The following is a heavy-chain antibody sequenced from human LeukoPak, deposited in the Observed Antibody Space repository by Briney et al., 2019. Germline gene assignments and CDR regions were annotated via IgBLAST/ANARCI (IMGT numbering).Heavy chain of an antibody. Sequence: GESLKISCKGSGYSFTSYWIGWVRQMPGKGLEWMGIIYPGDSYTNYSPSFQGHVTISADKSISTAYLQWSSLKASDTAMYYCARPISDSSSWYDYWGQGTLVTVSS. CDR1: GYSFTSYW. V-gene: IGHV5-51*01. CDR3: ARPISDSSSWYDY. CDR2: IYPGDSYT. J-gene: IGHJ4*02. D-gene: IGHD6-13*01.